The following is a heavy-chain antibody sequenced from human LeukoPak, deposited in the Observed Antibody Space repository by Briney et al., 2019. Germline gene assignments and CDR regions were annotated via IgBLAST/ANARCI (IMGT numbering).Heavy chain of an antibody. Sequence: GASVKVSCKASGYTFTSYYMHWVRQAPGQGLEWMGIINPSGGGTSYAQKFQGRVTMTRDTSTSTVYMELSSLRSEDTAVYYCAREGHGDYVVDYWGQGTLVTVSS. V-gene: IGHV1-46*01. CDR2: INPSGGGT. J-gene: IGHJ4*02. D-gene: IGHD4-17*01. CDR1: GYTFTSYY. CDR3: AREGHGDYVVDY.